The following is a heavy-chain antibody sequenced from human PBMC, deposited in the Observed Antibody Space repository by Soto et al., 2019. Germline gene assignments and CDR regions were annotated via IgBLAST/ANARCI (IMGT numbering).Heavy chain of an antibody. J-gene: IGHJ1*01. CDR2: INPNSGVT. Sequence: QVQLVQSGAEVKKPGASVRVSCKASGYTFTGYCIHWVRQAPGQGLEWMGWINPNSGVTNYAQKFQGRVTMIGDTSISTAYMELSRLRSDDTAVYYCAREGSSSSKYFQHWGQGTLVTVSS. V-gene: IGHV1-2*02. CDR3: AREGSSSSKYFQH. CDR1: GYTFTGYC. D-gene: IGHD6-6*01.